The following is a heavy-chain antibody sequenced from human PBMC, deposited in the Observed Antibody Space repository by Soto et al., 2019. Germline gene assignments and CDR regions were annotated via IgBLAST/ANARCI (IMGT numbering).Heavy chain of an antibody. CDR3: AKWSYLDY. Sequence: PGGSLRLSCAASGFTFSSYGMHWVRQAPGKGLEWVAVISYDGSNKYYADSVKGRFSISRDTSRNTLYLQMNSLRADDTAIYYCAKWSYLDYWGQGTRVTVSS. CDR1: GFTFSSYG. J-gene: IGHJ4*02. V-gene: IGHV3-30*18. D-gene: IGHD3-3*01. CDR2: ISYDGSNK.